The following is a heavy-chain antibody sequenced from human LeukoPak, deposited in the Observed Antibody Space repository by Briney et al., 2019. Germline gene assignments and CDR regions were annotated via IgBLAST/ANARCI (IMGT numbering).Heavy chain of an antibody. CDR2: IYYSGST. Sequence: PSETLSLTCTVSGGSISTYYWSWMRQSPGKGLERIGYIYYSGSTNYNPSLKSRVTISVDTSKNQFSLKLSSVTAADTAVYYCARDCLPSSGYNYGYLEPFDIWGQGTMVTVSS. J-gene: IGHJ3*02. CDR3: ARDCLPSSGYNYGYLEPFDI. CDR1: GGSISTYY. D-gene: IGHD5-18*01. V-gene: IGHV4-59*01.